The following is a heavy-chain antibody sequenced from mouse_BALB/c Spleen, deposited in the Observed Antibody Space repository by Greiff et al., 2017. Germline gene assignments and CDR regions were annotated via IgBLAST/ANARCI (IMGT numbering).Heavy chain of an antibody. CDR3: TRGGMITLDY. J-gene: IGHJ2*01. V-gene: IGHV6-6*02. CDR2: IRLKSNNYAT. D-gene: IGHD2-4*01. Sequence: EVQLVESGGGLVQPGGSMKLSCVASGFTFSNYWMNWVRQSPEKGLEWVAEIRLKSNNYATHYAESVKGRLTISRDDSKSSVYLQMNNLRAEDTGIYYGTRGGMITLDYWGQGTTLTVSS. CDR1: GFTFSNYW.